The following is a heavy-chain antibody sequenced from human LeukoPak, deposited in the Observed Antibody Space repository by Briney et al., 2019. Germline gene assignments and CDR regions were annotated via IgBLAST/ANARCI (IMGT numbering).Heavy chain of an antibody. V-gene: IGHV3-30*04. Sequence: GGSLRLSCAASGFTFSDSAMHWVRQAPGEGLEWVAYVQYDGSNEQYAHSVKGRFRISRDSSKNTLYLQMDSLRADDTAVYFCAKDRCSNGIGCYYYYMDVWGKGTTVTISS. CDR3: AKDRCSNGIGCYYYYMDV. J-gene: IGHJ6*03. CDR1: GFTFSDSA. CDR2: VQYDGSNE. D-gene: IGHD2-8*01.